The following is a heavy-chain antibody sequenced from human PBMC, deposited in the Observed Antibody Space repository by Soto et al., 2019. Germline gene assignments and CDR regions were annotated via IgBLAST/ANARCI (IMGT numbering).Heavy chain of an antibody. CDR1: GYKFTTYF. CDR3: TRAERFPRSWFDP. D-gene: IGHD3-10*01. Sequence: ASVKVSCKASGYKFTTYFTHWVRQAPGQGLEWMGMIHPSGDTGYAQKFRGRVTMTIDTSTTTAYMELRNLTSEDTAVYFCTRAERFPRSWFDPWGQGTQVTVSS. J-gene: IGHJ5*02. CDR2: IHPSGDT. V-gene: IGHV1-46*01.